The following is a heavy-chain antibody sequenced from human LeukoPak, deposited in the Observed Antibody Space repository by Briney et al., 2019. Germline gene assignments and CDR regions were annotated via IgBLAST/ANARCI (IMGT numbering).Heavy chain of an antibody. V-gene: IGHV4-59*08. J-gene: IGHJ4*02. CDR3: ARRDSSSWYSYYFDY. D-gene: IGHD6-13*01. CDR2: IYYSGST. Sequence: PSETLSLTCTVSGGSISSYYWSWIRRPPGKGLEWIGYIYYSGSTNYNPSLKSRVTISVDTSKNQFSLKLSSATAADTAVYYCARRDSSSWYSYYFDYWGQGTLVTVSS. CDR1: GGSISSYY.